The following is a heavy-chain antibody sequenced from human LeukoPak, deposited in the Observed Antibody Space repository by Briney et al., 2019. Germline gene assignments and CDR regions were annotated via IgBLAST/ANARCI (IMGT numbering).Heavy chain of an antibody. J-gene: IGHJ4*02. CDR2: ISSSSSYI. CDR1: GFTFSSYS. V-gene: IGHV3-21*01. CDR3: ARDGGDTAMVPEYFDY. D-gene: IGHD5-18*01. Sequence: GGSLRLSCAASGFTFSSYSMNWVRQAPGKGLEWVSSISSSSSYIYYADSVKGRFTISRDNSKNTLYLQMNSLRAEDTAVYYCARDGGDTAMVPEYFDYWGQGTLVTVSS.